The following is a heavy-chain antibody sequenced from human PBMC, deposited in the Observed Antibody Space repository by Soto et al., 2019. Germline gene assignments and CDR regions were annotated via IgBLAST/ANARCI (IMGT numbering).Heavy chain of an antibody. CDR3: AHYGDGLDG. V-gene: IGHV2-5*02. CDR1: GFSLTTTGVG. Sequence: QITLKESGPAPVKPTQTLTLTCTFSGFSLTTTGVGVGWIRQPPGKALEWLALIYWDDDKRYSPSLKSRLTITKDTSKNQVVLTVTNMDPVDTATYYCAHYGDGLDGWGQGTTVIVS. CDR2: IYWDDDK. D-gene: IGHD2-8*01. J-gene: IGHJ6*02.